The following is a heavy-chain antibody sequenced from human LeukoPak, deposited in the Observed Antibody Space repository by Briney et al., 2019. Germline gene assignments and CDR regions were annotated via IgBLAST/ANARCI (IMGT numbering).Heavy chain of an antibody. Sequence: NPGGSLRLSCAASGFTFSDYYMSWIRQAPGKGLERVSYISSSGSTIYYADSVKGRFTISRDNAKNSLYLQMNSLRAEDTAVYYCARDRDYYDTSFDYWGQGTLVTVSS. CDR3: ARDRDYYDTSFDY. CDR1: GFTFSDYY. D-gene: IGHD3-22*01. V-gene: IGHV3-11*01. J-gene: IGHJ4*02. CDR2: ISSSGSTI.